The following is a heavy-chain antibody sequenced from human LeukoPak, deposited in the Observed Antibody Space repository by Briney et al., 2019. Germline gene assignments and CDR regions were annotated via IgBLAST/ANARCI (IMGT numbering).Heavy chain of an antibody. J-gene: IGHJ4*02. Sequence: GGSLRLSCAASGFTFSSYAMHWVRQAPGKGLEWVAVISYDGSNKYYADSVKGRFTTSRDNSKNTLYLQMNSLRAEDTAVYYCARGYDHFDYWGQGTLVTVSS. CDR1: GFTFSSYA. CDR3: ARGYDHFDY. D-gene: IGHD2-15*01. CDR2: ISYDGSNK. V-gene: IGHV3-30-3*01.